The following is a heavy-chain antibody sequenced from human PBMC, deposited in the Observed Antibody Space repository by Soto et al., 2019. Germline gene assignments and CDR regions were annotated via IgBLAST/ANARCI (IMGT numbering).Heavy chain of an antibody. CDR1: GFTFTTAW. J-gene: IGHJ4*02. Sequence: PGGSLRLSCAASGFTFTTAWMIWVRQAPGKGLEWVGHIKTKTEGEATNYATPVKGRFSISRDDSTNTQSLQMNSLKSEDTAGYYCATDLPTAGAGEFDYWVQGTLVTVSS. CDR3: ATDLPTAGAGEFDY. CDR2: IKTKTEGEAT. V-gene: IGHV3-15*01. D-gene: IGHD6-19*01.